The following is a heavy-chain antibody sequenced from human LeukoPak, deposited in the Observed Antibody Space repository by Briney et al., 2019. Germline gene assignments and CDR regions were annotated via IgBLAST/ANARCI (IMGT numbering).Heavy chain of an antibody. V-gene: IGHV3-66*01. CDR2: IYSGGST. CDR1: GFTVSSNY. D-gene: IGHD3-22*01. CDR3: AGGGSGYYVFDY. Sequence: GGSLRLSCAASGFTVSSNYMSWVHQAPGKGLEWVSFIYSGGSTYYADSVKGRFTISRDNSKNTLYLQMNGLRAEDTAVYYCAGGGSGYYVFDYWGQGTLVTVSS. J-gene: IGHJ4*02.